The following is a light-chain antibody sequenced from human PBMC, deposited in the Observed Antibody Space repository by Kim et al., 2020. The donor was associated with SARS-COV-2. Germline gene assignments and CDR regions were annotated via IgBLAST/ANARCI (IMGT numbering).Light chain of an antibody. Sequence: ASVGDRVTITCRASQGIRNYLAWYQQKPGKVPKLLIYAASTLQSGVPSRFSGSGSGTDFTLTISSLQTEDVSTYYCQKYSSAPFTFGPGTKVDIK. CDR1: QGIRNY. CDR3: QKYSSAPFT. J-gene: IGKJ3*01. V-gene: IGKV1-27*01. CDR2: AAS.